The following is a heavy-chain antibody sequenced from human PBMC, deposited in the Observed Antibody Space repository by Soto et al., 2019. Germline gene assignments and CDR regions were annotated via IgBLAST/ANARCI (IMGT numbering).Heavy chain of an antibody. CDR3: TRDQSSAFHH. Sequence: GGSLRLSCADSGLSFSSYGMHWVRQAPGKGLEWVAVISSDGSKKYYVDSVKGRFTISRDDSKNTVYLQMNSLRGEDTAVYYCTRDQSSAFHHWGQGTLVTVSS. J-gene: IGHJ4*02. V-gene: IGHV3-30*03. CDR1: GLSFSSYG. CDR2: ISSDGSKK. D-gene: IGHD6-19*01.